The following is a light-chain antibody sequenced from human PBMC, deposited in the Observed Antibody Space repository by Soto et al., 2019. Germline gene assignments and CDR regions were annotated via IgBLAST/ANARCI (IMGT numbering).Light chain of an antibody. CDR3: QQYANSPLT. CDR2: AAS. V-gene: IGKV3-20*01. Sequence: EIVLTQSPGTLSLSPGERATLSCRASQTVSSSYLAWYQQKHGQAPTLLIHAASTRATGIPDRFSGSGSGTDFTLTINRLEPEDFALYYCQQYANSPLTFGQGTKVEIK. J-gene: IGKJ1*01. CDR1: QTVSSSY.